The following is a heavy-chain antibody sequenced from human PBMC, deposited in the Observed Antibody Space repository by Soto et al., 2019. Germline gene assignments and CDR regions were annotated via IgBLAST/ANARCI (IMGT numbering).Heavy chain of an antibody. CDR2: IYYSGST. J-gene: IGHJ5*02. D-gene: IGHD6-13*01. V-gene: IGHV4-39*02. CDR1: GGSISSSSYY. Sequence: PSETLSLTCTVSGGSISSSSYYWGWIRQPPGKGLEWIGSIYYSGSTYYNPSLKSRVTISVDTSKNQFSLKLSSVTAADTAVYYCARDWRSSSWQTEHFDPWGQGTLVTVSS. CDR3: ARDWRSSSWQTEHFDP.